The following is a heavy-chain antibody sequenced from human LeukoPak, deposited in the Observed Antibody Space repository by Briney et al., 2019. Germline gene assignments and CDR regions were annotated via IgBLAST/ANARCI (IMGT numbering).Heavy chain of an antibody. CDR3: VRIEYSSLFDY. J-gene: IGHJ4*02. CDR1: GGSISSSSYY. V-gene: IGHV4-39*01. CDR2: IYYSGST. Sequence: RSSETLSLTCTVSGGSISSSSYYWGWIRQPPGKGLEWIGSIYYSGSTYYNPSLKSRVTISVDTSKNQFSLKLSSVTAADTAVYYCVRIEYSSLFDYWGQGTLVTVAS. D-gene: IGHD6-6*01.